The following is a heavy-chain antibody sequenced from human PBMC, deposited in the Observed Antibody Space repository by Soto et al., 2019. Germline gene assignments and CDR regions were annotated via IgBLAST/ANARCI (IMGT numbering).Heavy chain of an antibody. CDR3: ARDRRGSGWYVLFDY. CDR1: GGTFSSYT. CDR2: IMPILGIA. Sequence: QVQLVQSGAEVKKPGSSVKVSCKASGGTFSSYTISWVRQAPGQGLEWMGRIMPILGIANYAQKFQGRVTITADKSTSTAYMELSSLRSEDTAVYYCARDRRGSGWYVLFDYWGQGTLVTVSS. D-gene: IGHD6-19*01. J-gene: IGHJ4*02. V-gene: IGHV1-69*08.